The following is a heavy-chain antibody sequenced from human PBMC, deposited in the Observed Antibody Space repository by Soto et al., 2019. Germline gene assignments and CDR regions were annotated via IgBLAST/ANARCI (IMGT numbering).Heavy chain of an antibody. CDR2: IYYSGST. Sequence: SETLSFTGTVSGDSNISGGYYWSWIRQHPGTGLEWIGYIYYSGSTYYNPSVKSRVTISLDTSSNQFSLNLSSVTAADTAVYYFATEDAPGFRLDDWGLCTLVPV. D-gene: IGHD3-10*01. J-gene: IGHJ4*02. V-gene: IGHV4-31*02. CDR1: GDSNISGGYY. CDR3: ATEDAPGFRLDD.